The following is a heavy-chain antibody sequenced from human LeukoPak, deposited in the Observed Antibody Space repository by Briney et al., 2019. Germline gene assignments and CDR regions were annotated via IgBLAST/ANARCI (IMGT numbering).Heavy chain of an antibody. D-gene: IGHD3-22*01. CDR2: INHSGST. J-gene: IGHJ4*02. V-gene: IGHV4-34*01. Sequence: SETLSLTCAVYGGSFSGYYWSWIRQPPGKGLEWIGEINHSGSTNYNPSLKSRVTISVDTSKNQFSLKLNSVTAADTAVYYCARGNDSSGYYYVFDYWGQGTLVTVSS. CDR1: GGSFSGYY. CDR3: ARGNDSSGYYYVFDY.